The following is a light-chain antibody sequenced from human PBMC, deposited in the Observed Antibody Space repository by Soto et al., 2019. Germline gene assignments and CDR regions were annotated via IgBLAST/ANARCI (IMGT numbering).Light chain of an antibody. CDR1: STDVGGYNY. CDR2: EVT. V-gene: IGLV2-14*01. Sequence: SALAQPSSVSGSPGQSITISCTGTSTDVGGYNYVSWYQHHSGKAPKLLIYEVTNRPSGISDRFSGSKSVNTASLTISGLQAEDESDYHCGSYSSTDTPFVFGTGTKVTVL. J-gene: IGLJ1*01. CDR3: GSYSSTDTPFV.